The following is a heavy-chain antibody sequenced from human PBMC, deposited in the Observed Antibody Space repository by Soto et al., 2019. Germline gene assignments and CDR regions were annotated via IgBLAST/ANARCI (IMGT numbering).Heavy chain of an antibody. Sequence: PSETLSLTCTVSGGYISSYYWSWIRQPPGKGLEWIGYIYYSGSTNYNPSLKSRVTISVDTSKNQFSLKLSFVTAADTAVYYCARVVFGVAGAGYFDYWGQGTLVTVSS. J-gene: IGHJ4*02. CDR2: IYYSGST. CDR1: GGYISSYY. D-gene: IGHD6-19*01. V-gene: IGHV4-59*01. CDR3: ARVVFGVAGAGYFDY.